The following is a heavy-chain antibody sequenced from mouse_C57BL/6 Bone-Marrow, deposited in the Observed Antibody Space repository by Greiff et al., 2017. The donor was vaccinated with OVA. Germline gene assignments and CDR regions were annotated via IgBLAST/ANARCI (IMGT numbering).Heavy chain of an antibody. D-gene: IGHD2-3*01. CDR2: IDPNSGGT. Sequence: QQSCKASGYTFTSYWMHWVKQRPGRGLEWIGRIDPNSGGTKYNEKFKSKATLTVDKPSSTAYMQLSSLTSEDSAVYYCARSLDGYPRYFDVWGTGTTVTVSS. J-gene: IGHJ1*03. CDR1: GYTFTSYW. CDR3: ARSLDGYPRYFDV. V-gene: IGHV1-72*01.